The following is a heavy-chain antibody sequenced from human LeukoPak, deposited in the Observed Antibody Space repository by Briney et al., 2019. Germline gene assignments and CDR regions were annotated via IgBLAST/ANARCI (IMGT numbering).Heavy chain of an antibody. J-gene: IGHJ6*03. V-gene: IGHV1-8*03. D-gene: IGHD2-2*01. Sequence: GASVKVSCKASGYTFTSYDINWVRQATGQGLEWMGWMNPNSGNTGYTQKFQGRVTITLNTSISTAYMELSSLRSDDTAIYYCARGERSRYQLLLGGRVYYMDVWGEGTTVTVSS. CDR1: GYTFTSYD. CDR2: MNPNSGNT. CDR3: ARGERSRYQLLLGGRVYYMDV.